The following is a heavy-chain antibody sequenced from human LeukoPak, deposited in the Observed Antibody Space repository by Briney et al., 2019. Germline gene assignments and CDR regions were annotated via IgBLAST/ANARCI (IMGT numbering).Heavy chain of an antibody. CDR2: INPNSGGT. CDR3: ARGPGGSGYYPGDYYYYMDV. CDR1: GYTFTGYY. J-gene: IGHJ6*03. Sequence: ASVKVSCKASGYTFTGYYMHWVRQAPGQGLEWMGWINPNSGGTNYAQKFQGRVTMTRDTSISTAYMELSRLRSDDTAVYYCARGPGGSGYYPGDYYYYMDVWGKGTTVTISS. V-gene: IGHV1-2*02. D-gene: IGHD3-22*01.